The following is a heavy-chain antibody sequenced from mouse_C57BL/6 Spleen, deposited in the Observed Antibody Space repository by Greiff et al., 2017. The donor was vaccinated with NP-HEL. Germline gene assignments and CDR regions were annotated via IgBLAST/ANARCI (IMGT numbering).Heavy chain of an antibody. CDR3: ARGAQATRYYFDY. CDR2: IHPSDSDT. D-gene: IGHD3-2*02. V-gene: IGHV1-74*01. J-gene: IGHJ2*01. Sequence: VQLQQPGAELVKPGASVKVSCKASGYTFTSYWMHWVKQRPGQGLEWIGRIHPSDSDTNYNQKFKGKATLTVDKSSSTAYMQLSSLTSEDSAVYYCARGAQATRYYFDYWGQGTTLTVSS. CDR1: GYTFTSYW.